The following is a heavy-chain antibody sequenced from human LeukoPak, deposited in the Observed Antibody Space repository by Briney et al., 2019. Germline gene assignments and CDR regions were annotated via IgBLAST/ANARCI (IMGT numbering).Heavy chain of an antibody. Sequence: GASVKVSCKASVYTFTSYYMHWVRQAPGQGLEWMGIIKPSGGSTSYAQKFQGRVTTTRDTTTSTVYMELSRLRSEDTPAYYSAREYGSGSYFYWGQGTLVTVSS. J-gene: IGHJ4*02. CDR2: IKPSGGST. D-gene: IGHD3-10*01. CDR1: VYTFTSYY. CDR3: AREYGSGSYFY. V-gene: IGHV1-46*01.